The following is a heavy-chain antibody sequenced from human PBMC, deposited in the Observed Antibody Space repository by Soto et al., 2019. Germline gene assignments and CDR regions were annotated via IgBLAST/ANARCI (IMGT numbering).Heavy chain of an antibody. J-gene: IGHJ6*02. Sequence: HGESLKISCQGSGYSFTTYWISWVRQMPGKGLEWLGRIDPIDSYTNYSPSFQGHVTISADKSISTAYLQWSSLKASDTAMYYCARRAHMSRRGETFSYYYYGMDVWGQGTTVTVSS. V-gene: IGHV5-10-1*01. CDR3: ARRAHMSRRGETFSYYYYGMDV. D-gene: IGHD3-16*01. CDR2: IDPIDSYT. CDR1: GYSFTTYW.